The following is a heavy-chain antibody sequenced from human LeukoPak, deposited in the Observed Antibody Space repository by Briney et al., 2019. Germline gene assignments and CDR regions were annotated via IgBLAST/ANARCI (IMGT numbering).Heavy chain of an antibody. V-gene: IGHV1-8*01. D-gene: IGHD6-6*01. CDR3: ARGAFLSQYRRDFDP. CDR1: GYTFTSYD. CDR2: MNPNNNNV. Sequence: ASVKVSCKASGYTFTSYDINWVRQATGQGLEWMGWMNPNNNNVGYAQKFQGRVTMTRDTSISTAYMELGSLTSEDTAVYYCARGAFLSQYRRDFDPWGQGTLVTVSS. J-gene: IGHJ5*02.